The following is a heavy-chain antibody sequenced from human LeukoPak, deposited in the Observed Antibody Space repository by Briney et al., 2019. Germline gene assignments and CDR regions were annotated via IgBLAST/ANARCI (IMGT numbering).Heavy chain of an antibody. J-gene: IGHJ1*01. V-gene: IGHV4-34*01. CDR3: AGGSYSDLYFQH. CDR2: INHSGST. D-gene: IGHD1-26*01. Sequence: PSETLSLTCAVYGGSFSSYYWSWIRQPPGKGLEWIGEINHSGSTNYNPSLKSRVTISVDTSKNHFSLKLSSVTAADTAVYYCAGGSYSDLYFQHWGQGTLVTVSS. CDR1: GGSFSSYY.